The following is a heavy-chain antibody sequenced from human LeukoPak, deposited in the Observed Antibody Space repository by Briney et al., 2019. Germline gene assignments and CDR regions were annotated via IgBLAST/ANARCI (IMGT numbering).Heavy chain of an antibody. CDR3: ARGATISETGYFDF. CDR1: GGSFSRYY. Sequence: SETLSLTCAVYGGSFSRYYWSWIRQTPGKGLEWIAEIDHRGDTNYNPSVKTRVTISVDTSKNQFSLKVRSLSAADTAVYYCARGATISETGYFDFWGQGTLVTVSS. J-gene: IGHJ4*03. D-gene: IGHD5-24*01. V-gene: IGHV4-34*01. CDR2: IDHRGDT.